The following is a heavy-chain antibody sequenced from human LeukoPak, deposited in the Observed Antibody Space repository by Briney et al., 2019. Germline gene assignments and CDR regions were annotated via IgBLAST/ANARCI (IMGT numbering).Heavy chain of an antibody. J-gene: IGHJ4*02. V-gene: IGHV4-38-2*01. CDR2: IYHSGST. Sequence: SETLSLNCAVSGYSISSGYYWGWIRQPPGKGLEWIGSIYHSGSTYYNPSLKSRVTISVDTSKNQFSLKLSSVTAADTAVYYCARHLRGGDSSPIDYWGQGTLVTVSS. CDR1: GYSISSGYY. CDR3: ARHLRGGDSSPIDY. D-gene: IGHD3-22*01.